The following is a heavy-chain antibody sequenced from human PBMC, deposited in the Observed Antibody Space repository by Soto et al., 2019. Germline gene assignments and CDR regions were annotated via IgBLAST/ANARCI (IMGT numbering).Heavy chain of an antibody. D-gene: IGHD3-10*01. J-gene: IGHJ4*02. Sequence: QVQLVESGGGVVQPGRSLRLSCAASGFTFSSYGMHWVRQAPGKGLEWVAVISYDGSNKYYADSVKGRFTISRDNSKNTLYLQMNSLRAEDTAVYYCAKEGPLWFGELYTNFDHWGQGTLVTVSS. V-gene: IGHV3-30*18. CDR1: GFTFSSYG. CDR3: AKEGPLWFGELYTNFDH. CDR2: ISYDGSNK.